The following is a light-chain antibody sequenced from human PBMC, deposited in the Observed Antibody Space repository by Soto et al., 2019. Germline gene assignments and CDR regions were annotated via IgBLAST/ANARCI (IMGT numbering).Light chain of an antibody. CDR2: GAS. V-gene: IGKV3-15*01. CDR3: QQYNTWRQIT. CDR1: QSISSN. J-gene: IGKJ5*01. Sequence: EIVMTQSPATLSVSPGERATLSCRASQSISSNVGWYQQRPGQAPRLLIYGASTRATDIPARFSGSGSGTEFTLTISSLDSEDSAVYYCQQYNTWRQITFGQGTRLEIK.